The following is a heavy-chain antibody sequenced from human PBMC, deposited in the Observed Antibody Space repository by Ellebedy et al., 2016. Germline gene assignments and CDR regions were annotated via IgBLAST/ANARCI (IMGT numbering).Heavy chain of an antibody. J-gene: IGHJ5*02. CDR2: IYTSGST. Sequence: SETLSFTXTVSGGSISSYYWSWIRQPAGKGLEWIGRIYTSGSTNYNPSLKSRVTMSVDTSKNQFSLKLSSVTAADTAVYYCARGTKYNWFNPWGQGTLVTVSS. CDR3: ARGTKYNWFNP. D-gene: IGHD1-1*01. V-gene: IGHV4-4*07. CDR1: GGSISSYY.